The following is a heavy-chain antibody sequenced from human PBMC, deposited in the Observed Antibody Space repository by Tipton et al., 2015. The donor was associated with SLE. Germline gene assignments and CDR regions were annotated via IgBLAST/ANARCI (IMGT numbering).Heavy chain of an antibody. CDR3: AKDSGSSGGRLDY. CDR2: IKQDGSEK. D-gene: IGHD6-19*01. J-gene: IGHJ4*02. Sequence: SLRLSCAASGFTFSAYWMSWVRQAPGKGLEWVANIKQDGSEKYYVDSVKGRFTISRDNARNSLYLQVDSLRVEDTAVYYCAKDSGSSGGRLDYWGQGTLVTVSS. V-gene: IGHV3-7*01. CDR1: GFTFSAYW.